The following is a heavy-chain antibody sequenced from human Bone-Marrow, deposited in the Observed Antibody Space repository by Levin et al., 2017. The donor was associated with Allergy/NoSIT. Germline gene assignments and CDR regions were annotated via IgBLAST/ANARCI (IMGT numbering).Heavy chain of an antibody. D-gene: IGHD1-26*01. V-gene: IGHV3-66*01. CDR1: EFTVSSNY. CDR2: IYSTGST. J-gene: IGHJ4*02. CDR3: AGSSNYYFDY. Sequence: GESLKISCAASEFTVSSNYMSWVRQAPGKGLEWVSLIYSTGSTYYADSVKGRFTVSRDHLKNTLYLQMNSLRAEDTAVYYCAGSSNYYFDYWGQGTPVTVSS.